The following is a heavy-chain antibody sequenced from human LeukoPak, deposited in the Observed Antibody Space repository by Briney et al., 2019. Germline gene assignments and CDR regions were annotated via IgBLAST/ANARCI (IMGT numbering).Heavy chain of an antibody. CDR3: ARPGSSGWYTGNWFDP. CDR1: GGSISGSSYY. J-gene: IGHJ5*02. CDR2: IYDSGIT. Sequence: PSETLSHTCTVSGGSISGSSYYWGWIRQPPGKGLEWIGSIYDSGITYYNPSLKSRVIISVDTPKNQFSLKLSSVTAADTAVYYCARPGSSGWYTGNWFDPWGQGTLVTVSS. V-gene: IGHV4-39*01. D-gene: IGHD6-19*01.